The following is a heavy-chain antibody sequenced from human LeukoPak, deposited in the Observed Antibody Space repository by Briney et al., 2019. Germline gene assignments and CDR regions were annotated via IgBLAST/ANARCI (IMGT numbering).Heavy chain of an antibody. CDR1: GGSISSYY. J-gene: IGHJ4*02. CDR2: ISYSGST. Sequence: PSETLSLTCTVSGGSISSYYWSWIRQPPGKGLEWIGYISYSGSTNYNPSLKSRVTMSVDTSKNQFSLKLSSVTAADTAVYYCARQAVAGTTLFDYWGQGTLVTVSS. V-gene: IGHV4-59*12. D-gene: IGHD6-19*01. CDR3: ARQAVAGTTLFDY.